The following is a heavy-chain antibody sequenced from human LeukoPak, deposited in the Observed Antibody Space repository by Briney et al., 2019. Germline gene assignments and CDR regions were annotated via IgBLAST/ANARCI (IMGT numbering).Heavy chain of an antibody. CDR1: GGSFRGYY. CDR3: ARESAARFNP. D-gene: IGHD2-2*01. V-gene: IGHV4-59*01. J-gene: IGHJ5*02. Sequence: SETLSLTCAVYGGSFRGYYWSWIRQSPGKGLEWIGYIYYTETSYNPSLKSRVTISVDTSKNQFSLKLSSVTAADTAVYYCARESAARFNPWGQGTLVTVSS. CDR2: IYYTET.